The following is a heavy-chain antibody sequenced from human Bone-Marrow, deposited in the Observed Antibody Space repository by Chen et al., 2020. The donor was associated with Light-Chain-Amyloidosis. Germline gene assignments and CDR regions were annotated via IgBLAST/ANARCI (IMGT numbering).Heavy chain of an antibody. CDR3: ARLGVAVAGP. D-gene: IGHD6-19*01. CDR1: GFTFNIYA. Sequence: LVQPGGSLRLSCAASGFTFNIYALSWVRQAPGKGLEWVSTTSGSGGSTYXAEAVKGRFTIXXXXXXXXXXXXXXXXXXXXXXVYYCARLGVAVAGPWGQGVPVAVSS. CDR2: TSGSGGST. J-gene: IGHJ5*02. V-gene: IGHV3-23*01.